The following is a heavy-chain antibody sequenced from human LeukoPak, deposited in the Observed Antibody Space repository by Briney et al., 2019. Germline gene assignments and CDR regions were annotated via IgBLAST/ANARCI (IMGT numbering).Heavy chain of an antibody. V-gene: IGHV5-51*01. CDR1: GYSFTSYW. D-gene: IGHD5-12*01. CDR2: IYPGDSDT. Sequence: GESLKISCKGSGYSFTSYWIGWVRQMPGKGLEWMGIIYPGDSDTRYSPSFQGQVTTSADKSISTAYLQWSSLKASDTAMYYCARHGNIVATSGPVGKNYYYYYMDVWGKGTTVTVSS. J-gene: IGHJ6*03. CDR3: ARHGNIVATSGPVGKNYYYYYMDV.